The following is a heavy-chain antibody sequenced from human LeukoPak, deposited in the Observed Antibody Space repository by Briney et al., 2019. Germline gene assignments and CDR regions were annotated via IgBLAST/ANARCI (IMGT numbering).Heavy chain of an antibody. Sequence: SETLSLTCAVYGGSFSGYYWSWIRQPPGKGLEWIGEINHSGSTNYNPSLKSRVTISVDTSKNQFSLKLSSVTAADTAVYYCARDSSSPHPIPDVWGKGTTVTVSS. CDR3: ARDSSSPHPIPDV. V-gene: IGHV4-34*01. CDR1: GGSFSGYY. J-gene: IGHJ6*04. CDR2: INHSGST. D-gene: IGHD6-6*01.